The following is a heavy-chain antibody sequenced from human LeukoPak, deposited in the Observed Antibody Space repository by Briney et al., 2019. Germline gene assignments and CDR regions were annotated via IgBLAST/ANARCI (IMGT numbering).Heavy chain of an antibody. Sequence: SETLSLTCTVSGGSISSTDHYWSWIRQPPGKGLEWIGYIYYSGSTYYNPSLKSRLTILLDMSKNQFSLKLSSVTAADTAVYYCARVSLYDGSGRLTYWGQGTLVTVSS. V-gene: IGHV4-30-4*01. J-gene: IGHJ4*02. D-gene: IGHD3-22*01. CDR2: IYYSGST. CDR1: GGSISSTDHY. CDR3: ARVSLYDGSGRLTY.